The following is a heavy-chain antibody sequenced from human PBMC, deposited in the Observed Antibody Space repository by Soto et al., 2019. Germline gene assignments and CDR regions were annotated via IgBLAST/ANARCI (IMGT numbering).Heavy chain of an antibody. CDR1: GGSISSGGYY. D-gene: IGHD1-7*01. Sequence: QVQLQESGPGLVKLSQTLSLTCTVSGGSISSGGYYWSWIRQHPGKGLEWIGYIYYSGSTYYNPSLKSRVTISVDTSKNQFSLKLSSVTAADTAVYYCARDRAGTGYGMDVWGQGTTVTVSS. V-gene: IGHV4-31*03. CDR3: ARDRAGTGYGMDV. J-gene: IGHJ6*02. CDR2: IYYSGST.